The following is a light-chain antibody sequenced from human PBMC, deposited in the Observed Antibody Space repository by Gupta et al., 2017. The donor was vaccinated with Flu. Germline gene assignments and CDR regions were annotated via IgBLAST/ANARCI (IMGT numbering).Light chain of an antibody. J-gene: IGKJ1*01. CDR3: QQSDTIPWT. V-gene: IGKV1-39*01. CDR2: AAS. CDR1: QSISGY. Sequence: PPSLSASIGDRVTITCRASQSISGYLNWYQQKAGKAPKLLIYAASSLKGGAPSRFSGSGSGTDFTLTVSSLQPEDFATYYCQQSDTIPWTFGQGTKVEIK.